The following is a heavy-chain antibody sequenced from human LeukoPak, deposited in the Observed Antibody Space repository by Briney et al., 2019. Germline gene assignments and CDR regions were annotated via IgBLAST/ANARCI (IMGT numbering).Heavy chain of an antibody. CDR3: ARGHSSSWYRRYYYDSSGYYHYFDY. Sequence: SETLSLTCAVYGGSFSGYYWSWIRQPPGKGLEWIGEINHSGSTNYNPSLKSRVTISVGTSKNQFSLKLSSVTAADTAVYYCARGHSSSWYRRYYYDSSGYYHYFDYWGQGTLVTVSS. D-gene: IGHD3-22*01. CDR2: INHSGST. CDR1: GGSFSGYY. J-gene: IGHJ4*02. V-gene: IGHV4-34*01.